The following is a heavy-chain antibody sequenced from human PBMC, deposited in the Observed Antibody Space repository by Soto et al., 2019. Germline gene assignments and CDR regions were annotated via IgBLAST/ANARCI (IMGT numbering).Heavy chain of an antibody. D-gene: IGHD3-3*01. Sequence: QVQLVESGGGVVQPGRSLRLSCAASGFTFSSYSMHWVRQAPGKGLQWVAVTSFDGSNKYYADSVKGRFNISRDNSKNTLYLQMNSLRGDDTSVYYCARVATVFRVSPYGMDVWGQGTTVTVSS. CDR3: ARVATVFRVSPYGMDV. V-gene: IGHV3-30-3*01. CDR1: GFTFSSYS. CDR2: TSFDGSNK. J-gene: IGHJ6*02.